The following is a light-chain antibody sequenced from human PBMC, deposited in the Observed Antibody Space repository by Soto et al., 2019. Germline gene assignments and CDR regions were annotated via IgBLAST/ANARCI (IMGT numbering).Light chain of an antibody. CDR1: QSVSSSY. Sequence: EIVLTQSPGTLSLSPGERATLSCRASQSVSSSYLAWYQQKPGQAPMLLIYGASSRATGIPDRFSGSGSGTDFTLTISRLEPEDFAVYYCQQYASSPVYNFGQWTKPEIK. CDR2: GAS. V-gene: IGKV3-20*01. J-gene: IGKJ2*01. CDR3: QQYASSPVYN.